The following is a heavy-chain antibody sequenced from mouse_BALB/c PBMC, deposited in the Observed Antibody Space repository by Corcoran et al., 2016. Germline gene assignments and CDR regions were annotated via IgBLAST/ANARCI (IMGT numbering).Heavy chain of an antibody. Sequence: EVQLQQSGPERVKPGASVKMSCKASGYTFTSYVMHWVKQKPGQGLEWIGYINPYNDGTKYNEKFKGKSTLTSDKSSSTAYMELSSLTSEDSAVYYCARDYYGYWYFDVCGAGTTVTVSS. J-gene: IGHJ1*01. CDR1: GYTFTSYV. CDR3: ARDYYGYWYFDV. D-gene: IGHD1-1*01. CDR2: INPYNDGT. V-gene: IGHV1S136*01.